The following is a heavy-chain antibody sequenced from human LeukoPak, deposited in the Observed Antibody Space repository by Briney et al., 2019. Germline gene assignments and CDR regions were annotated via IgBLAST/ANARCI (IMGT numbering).Heavy chain of an antibody. CDR2: MSGSGGGST. CDR3: AREVGN. Sequence: GGSLRLSCAASGFTFRSYAMSWVRQPPGKGLEWVSAMSGSGGGSTYYEDSVKGRFTISRDNSKNTLYLLMNSLRAEDTAVYYCAREVGNWGQGTLVTVSS. V-gene: IGHV3-23*01. D-gene: IGHD2-2*01. J-gene: IGHJ4*02. CDR1: GFTFRSYA.